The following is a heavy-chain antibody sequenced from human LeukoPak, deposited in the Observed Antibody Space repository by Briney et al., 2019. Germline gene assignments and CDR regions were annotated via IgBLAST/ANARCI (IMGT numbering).Heavy chain of an antibody. CDR1: GFTFSSYE. Sequence: GGSLRLSCAASGFTFSSYEMNWVRQAPGKGLEWVSYISSSGSTIYYADSVKGRFTISRDNAKNSLYLQMNRLRAEDTAVYYCAKYLRYSSGWYSIDYWGQGTLVTVSS. CDR2: ISSSGSTI. CDR3: AKYLRYSSGWYSIDY. J-gene: IGHJ4*02. D-gene: IGHD6-19*01. V-gene: IGHV3-48*03.